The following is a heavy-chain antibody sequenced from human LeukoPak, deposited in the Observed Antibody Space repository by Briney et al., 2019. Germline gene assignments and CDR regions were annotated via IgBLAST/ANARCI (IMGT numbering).Heavy chain of an antibody. CDR1: GGSISSSNW. D-gene: IGHD3-16*02. J-gene: IGHJ3*02. Sequence: SETLSLTCAVSGGSISSSNWWGWVRQPPGKGLEWIGEMYPSGSTNYNPSLKSRVTISIDKSKNQFSMKLSSVTAADTTVYYCARANNHSLRVWGTYRSAFDIWGEGTMVTVCS. V-gene: IGHV4-4*02. CDR3: ARANNHSLRVWGTYRSAFDI. CDR2: MYPSGST.